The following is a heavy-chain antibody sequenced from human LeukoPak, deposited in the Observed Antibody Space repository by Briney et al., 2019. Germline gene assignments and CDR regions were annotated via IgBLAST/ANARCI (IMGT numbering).Heavy chain of an antibody. CDR2: INPNSGGT. V-gene: IGHV1-2*02. Sequence: ASVKVSCKASGYTFTGYYPHWVRQAPGQGLEWMGWINPNSGGTKFAQTFQGRVTMTRDTSITTAYMELRSLKSDDTAVYYCAREDVNTRFNYNYELDVWGQGTRVTVS. J-gene: IGHJ6*02. D-gene: IGHD3-22*01. CDR1: GYTFTGYY. CDR3: AREDVNTRFNYNYELDV.